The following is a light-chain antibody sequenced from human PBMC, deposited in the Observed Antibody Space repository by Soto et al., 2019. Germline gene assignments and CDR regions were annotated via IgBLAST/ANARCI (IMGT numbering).Light chain of an antibody. CDR2: WAS. J-gene: IGKJ1*01. Sequence: DIVMTQSPDSLAVSLGERATINCKSSQSVLYSSNNKNYLAWYQKKPGQPPKLLIYWASTRESGVPDRFSGSGSGRDFTLTISSLQAEDVAVYYCQQYYSTPQTFGQGTKVEIK. CDR1: QSVLYSSNNKNY. CDR3: QQYYSTPQT. V-gene: IGKV4-1*01.